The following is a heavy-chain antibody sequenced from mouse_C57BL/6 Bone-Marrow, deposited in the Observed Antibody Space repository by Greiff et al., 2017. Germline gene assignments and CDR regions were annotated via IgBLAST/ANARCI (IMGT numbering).Heavy chain of an antibody. CDR1: GYTFTDYE. CDR3: TRESYGSSYDYFEY. J-gene: IGHJ2*01. Sequence: VQLQQSGAELVRPGASVTLSCKASGYTFTDYEMHWVKQTPVHGLEWIGAIDPETGGTAYNQKFKGKAILTADKSSSTAYMALRSLTSEDSAVYYCTRESYGSSYDYFEYWGQVSTLSVSS. D-gene: IGHD1-1*01. CDR2: IDPETGGT. V-gene: IGHV1-15*01.